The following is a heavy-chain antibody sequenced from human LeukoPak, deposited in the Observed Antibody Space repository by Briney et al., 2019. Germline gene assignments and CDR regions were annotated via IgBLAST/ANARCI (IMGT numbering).Heavy chain of an antibody. CDR2: IYYSGYT. Sequence: PSETLSLTCTVSGGSISGSTYYWGWIRQSPGKGLEWIGSIYYSGYTYYNPSLKSQFTISVDTSENQFSLMLNSVTAADTAVYYCARCPLVRGVILPWFDPWGQGTLVTVSS. D-gene: IGHD3-10*01. CDR3: ARCPLVRGVILPWFDP. CDR1: GGSISGSTYY. J-gene: IGHJ5*02. V-gene: IGHV4-39*01.